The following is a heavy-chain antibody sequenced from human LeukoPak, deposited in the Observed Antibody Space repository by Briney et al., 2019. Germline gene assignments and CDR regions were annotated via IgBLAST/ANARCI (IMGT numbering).Heavy chain of an antibody. J-gene: IGHJ3*01. V-gene: IGHV2-5*01. Sequence: ESGPTLVNPTQTLTLTCTFSGFSLSTSGVGVGWIRQPPGKALEWLALIYWNDDKHYSPSLKSRTTITRDTSENQVVLTLTNVDPVDTATYYCAHRFLRSYGSSGGLMWGQGTMVTVSS. CDR1: GFSLSTSGVG. CDR2: IYWNDDK. D-gene: IGHD3-22*01. CDR3: AHRFLRSYGSSGGLM.